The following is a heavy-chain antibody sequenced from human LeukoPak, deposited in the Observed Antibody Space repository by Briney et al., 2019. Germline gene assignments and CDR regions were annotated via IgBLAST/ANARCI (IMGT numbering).Heavy chain of an antibody. J-gene: IGHJ4*02. CDR1: GFTFDDYA. CDR3: AKGTSGYDLSGDFDY. V-gene: IGHV3-9*01. CDR2: ISWNSGSI. D-gene: IGHD5-12*01. Sequence: GGSLRLSCAAPGFTFDDYAMHWVRQAPGKGLEWVSGISWNSGSIGYADSVKGRFTISRDNAKNSLYLQMNSLRAEGTALYYCAKGTSGYDLSGDFDYWGQGTLVTVSS.